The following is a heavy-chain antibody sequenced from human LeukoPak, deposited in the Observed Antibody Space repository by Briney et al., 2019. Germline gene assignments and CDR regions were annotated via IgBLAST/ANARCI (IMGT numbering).Heavy chain of an antibody. CDR1: GGSISSSNYY. V-gene: IGHV4-39*01. Sequence: SETLSLTCTVSGGSISSSNYYWGWIRQPPGKGLEWIESIYYSGTTYYSSSLKSRVIISVDTSKNQFSLKLSSVTATDTAVYYCARHEAQDFDYWGQGTLVTVSS. J-gene: IGHJ4*02. CDR2: IYYSGTT. CDR3: ARHEAQDFDY.